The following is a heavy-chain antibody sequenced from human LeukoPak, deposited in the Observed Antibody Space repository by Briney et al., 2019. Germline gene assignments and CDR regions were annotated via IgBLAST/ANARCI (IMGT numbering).Heavy chain of an antibody. CDR2: IIPIFGTA. CDR1: GGTFSSYA. J-gene: IGHJ6*03. D-gene: IGHD2-2*02. CDR3: ARGVVVPAAIGYYYMDV. Sequence: AASVKVSCKASGGTFSSYAISWVRQAPGQGLEWMRGIIPIFGTANYAQKLQGRVTITADESTSTAYMELSSLRSEDTAVYYCARGVVVPAAIGYYYMDVWGKRTTVTVSS. V-gene: IGHV1-69*01.